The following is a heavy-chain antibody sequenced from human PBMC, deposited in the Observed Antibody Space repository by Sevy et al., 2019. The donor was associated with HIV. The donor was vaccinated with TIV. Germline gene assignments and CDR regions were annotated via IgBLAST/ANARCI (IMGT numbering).Heavy chain of an antibody. CDR3: HLSLGYSYGFDY. Sequence: SETLSLTCSVSAGSISGRSYYWGWIRQPPGKGLEWIGNIYHTGSTYYNPSLKSRVTVSVDTSKKQLSLNLTSVTAADTAVYYCHLSLGYSYGFDYWGQGTLVTVSS. CDR1: AGSISGRSYY. V-gene: IGHV4-39*01. D-gene: IGHD5-18*01. CDR2: IYHTGST. J-gene: IGHJ4*02.